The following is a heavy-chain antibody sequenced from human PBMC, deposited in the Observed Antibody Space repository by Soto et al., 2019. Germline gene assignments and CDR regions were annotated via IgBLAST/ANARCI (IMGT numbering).Heavy chain of an antibody. J-gene: IGHJ3*02. CDR1: GGSISSDNYF. CDR2: IDYIGRA. CDR3: ALEFKSAAASDAFAI. Sequence: TLSLTCTVSGGSISSDNYFWSWIRQHPGKGLEWIGYIDYIGRAYYNPSLKSRVTTSVDTSKNQFSLRLSSVTVADTATYYCALEFKSAAASDAFAIWGQGTVVLGSS. D-gene: IGHD2-15*01. V-gene: IGHV4-31*03.